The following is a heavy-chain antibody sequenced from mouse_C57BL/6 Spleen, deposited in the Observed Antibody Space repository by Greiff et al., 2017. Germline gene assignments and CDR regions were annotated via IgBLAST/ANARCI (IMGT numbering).Heavy chain of an antibody. V-gene: IGHV3-6*01. Sequence: EVQLQESGPGLVKPSQSLSLTCSVTGYSITSGYYWNWIRQFPGNKLEWMGYISYDGSHNYNPSLKNRISITRDTAKNQFFLKLNSVTTEDTATYYCASGTTVVARNYYAMDYWGQGTSVTVSS. J-gene: IGHJ4*01. CDR2: ISYDGSH. D-gene: IGHD1-1*01. CDR1: GYSITSGYY. CDR3: ASGTTVVARNYYAMDY.